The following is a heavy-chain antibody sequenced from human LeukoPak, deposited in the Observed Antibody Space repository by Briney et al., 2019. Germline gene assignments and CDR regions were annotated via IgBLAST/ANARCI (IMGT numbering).Heavy chain of an antibody. CDR2: IYHSGST. D-gene: IGHD6-6*01. Sequence: SETLSLTCAVSGGSISSGGYSWSWIRQPPGKGLEWIGYIYHSGSTYYNPSLKSRVTISVDRSKNQFSLKLRSVTAADTAVYYCARHRRSSGNNWFDPWGQGTLVIVSS. CDR3: ARHRRSSGNNWFDP. V-gene: IGHV4-30-2*01. CDR1: GGSISSGGYS. J-gene: IGHJ5*02.